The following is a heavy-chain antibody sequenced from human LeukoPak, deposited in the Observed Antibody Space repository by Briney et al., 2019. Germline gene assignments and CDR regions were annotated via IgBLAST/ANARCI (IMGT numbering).Heavy chain of an antibody. J-gene: IGHJ6*03. CDR2: IYYSGST. CDR1: GGSISSGDYY. Sequence: PSQTLSLTCTVSGGSISSGDYYWSWIRQPPGKGLEWIGYIYYSGSTYYNPSLKRRVTISVDTSKNQFSLKLSSVTAADTAVYYCARRSIAAGYYMDVWGKGTTVTVSS. CDR3: ARRSIAAGYYMDV. D-gene: IGHD6-13*01. V-gene: IGHV4-30-4*08.